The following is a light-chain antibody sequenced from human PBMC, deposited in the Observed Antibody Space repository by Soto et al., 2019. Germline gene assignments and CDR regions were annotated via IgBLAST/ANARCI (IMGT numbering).Light chain of an antibody. V-gene: IGKV1-5*03. CDR3: HQSSGLYT. Sequence: DIQMTQSPSALSASVGDRVTITCRASQSISRWLAWYQQKPGKAPKLLIYKASSLQGGVPSRFSGRGSGTEFTLTISGLQPDDVATYYCHQSSGLYTFGQGTKLEI. CDR1: QSISRW. J-gene: IGKJ2*01. CDR2: KAS.